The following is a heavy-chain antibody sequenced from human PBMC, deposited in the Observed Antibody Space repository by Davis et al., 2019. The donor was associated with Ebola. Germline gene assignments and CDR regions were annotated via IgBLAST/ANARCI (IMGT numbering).Heavy chain of an antibody. V-gene: IGHV1-46*01. J-gene: IGHJ4*02. CDR2: INPNDGRT. CDR3: ARDLDPRGSYCFDL. Sequence: AASVKVSCKASGYSFTNYYMHWVRQAPGQGLEWMGMINPNDGRTIYAQKFQGRVTVTRDTSTTTVYMDLSSLRAEDTAVYYCARDLDPRGSYCFDLWGQGTLVTVSS. CDR1: GYSFTNYY. D-gene: IGHD1-26*01.